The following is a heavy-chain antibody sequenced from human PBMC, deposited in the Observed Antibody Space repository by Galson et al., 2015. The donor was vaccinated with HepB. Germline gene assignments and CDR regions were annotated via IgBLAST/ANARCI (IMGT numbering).Heavy chain of an antibody. V-gene: IGHV3-21*01. D-gene: IGHD1-26*01. J-gene: IGHJ4*02. Sequence: SLRLSCAASGFTFSSYSMNWVRQAPGKGLEWVSSISSSSSYIYYADSVKGRFTISRDNAKNSPYLQMNSLRAEDTAVYYCARDLRGSYYVGGVLGGWGQGTLVTVSS. CDR3: ARDLRGSYYVGGVLGG. CDR2: ISSSSSYI. CDR1: GFTFSSYS.